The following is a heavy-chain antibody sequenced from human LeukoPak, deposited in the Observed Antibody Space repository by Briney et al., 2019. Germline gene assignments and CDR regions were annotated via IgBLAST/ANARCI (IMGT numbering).Heavy chain of an antibody. CDR1: GFTFSSYS. J-gene: IGHJ3*02. V-gene: IGHV3-48*01. CDR3: ARGLGSGRHAFDI. Sequence: GGSLRLSCAASGFTFSSYSMNWVRQAPGKGLEWVSYISSSSSTIYYADSVKGRFTISRDSAKNSLYLQMNSLRAEDTAVYYCARGLGSGRHAFDIWGQGTMVTVSS. D-gene: IGHD3-10*01. CDR2: ISSSSSTI.